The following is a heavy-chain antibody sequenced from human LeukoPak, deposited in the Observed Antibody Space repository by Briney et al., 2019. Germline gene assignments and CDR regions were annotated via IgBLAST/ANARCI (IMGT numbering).Heavy chain of an antibody. CDR2: FYYSGGT. J-gene: IGHJ4*02. D-gene: IGHD6-19*01. CDR1: GGSISSFY. CDR3: ARGTGWYVNFDY. V-gene: IGHV4-59*01. Sequence: SETLSLTCTVSGGSISSFYWTWIRQPPGKGLEWIGYFYYSGGTNYNPSLKSRVTISVDTSKNQLSLKLNSVTAADTAVYYCARGTGWYVNFDYWGQGSLVSVSS.